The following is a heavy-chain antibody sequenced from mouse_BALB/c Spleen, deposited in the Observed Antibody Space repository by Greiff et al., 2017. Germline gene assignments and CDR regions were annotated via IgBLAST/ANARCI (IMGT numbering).Heavy chain of an antibody. V-gene: IGHV1-12*01. CDR3: ARGMAYGNYRYYAMDY. D-gene: IGHD2-1*01. CDR2: IYPGNGDT. Sequence: QVQLQQPGAELVKPGASVKMSCKASGYTFTSYNMHWVKQTPGQGLEWIGAIYPGNGDTSYNQKFKGKATLTADKSSSTAYMQLSSLTSEDSAVYDCARGMAYGNYRYYAMDYWGQGTSVTVAS. CDR1: GYTFTSYN. J-gene: IGHJ4*01.